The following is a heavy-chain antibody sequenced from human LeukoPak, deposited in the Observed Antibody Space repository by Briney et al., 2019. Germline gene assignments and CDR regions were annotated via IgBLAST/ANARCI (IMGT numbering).Heavy chain of an antibody. V-gene: IGHV1-18*01. CDR2: ISAYNGNT. CDR1: GYTFTNYG. J-gene: IGHJ4*02. D-gene: IGHD2-2*01. CDR3: ARRYCSSTSCEYFDY. Sequence: ASVKVSCKASGYTFTNYGISWVRQAPGQGLEWMGWISAYNGNTNYAQKLQGRVTMTTDTSTSTAYMELRSLRSDDTAVYYCARRYCSSTSCEYFDYWGQGTLVTVSS.